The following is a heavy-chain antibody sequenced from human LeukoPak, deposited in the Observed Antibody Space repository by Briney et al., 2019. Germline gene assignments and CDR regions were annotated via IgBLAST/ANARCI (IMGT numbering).Heavy chain of an antibody. CDR1: GFTFSNYG. J-gene: IGHJ4*02. CDR3: AKDQGTGFSDFDY. V-gene: IGHV3-33*06. Sequence: GGSLRLSCAASGFTFSNYGIHWVRQAPGKGLEWVALIWYDGSNKYYADSVKGRSTISRDNSKNTLYLQMNSLTAEDTALYYCAKDQGTGFSDFDYWGQGTLVTVSS. CDR2: IWYDGSNK. D-gene: IGHD6-19*01.